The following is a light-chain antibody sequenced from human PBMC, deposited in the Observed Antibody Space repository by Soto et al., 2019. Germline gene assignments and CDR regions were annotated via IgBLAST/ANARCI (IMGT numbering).Light chain of an antibody. Sequence: DNKLTQSQPFLSASVGDRVIITCRASHGISSYLAWYQQQPGKAPKLLIYAASTLQSGVPSRFSGSGSGTDFTLTLSSLQPEDVATYYCQTYNSAPQTFGQGTKV. CDR3: QTYNSAPQT. CDR2: AAS. CDR1: HGISSY. J-gene: IGKJ1*01. V-gene: IGKV1-27*01.